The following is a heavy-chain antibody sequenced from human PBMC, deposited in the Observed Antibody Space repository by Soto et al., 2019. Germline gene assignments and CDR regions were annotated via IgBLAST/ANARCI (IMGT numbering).Heavy chain of an antibody. D-gene: IGHD2-2*01. V-gene: IGHV4-34*01. CDR3: ARGSRRPVVTAAFNWFDP. CDR2: INHSGST. Sequence: EMMSHTCRVEDGSSSGYCWSCISKPPGKGLEWIGEINHSGSTNYNPSLKSRVTISVDTSKNQFSLKLSSVTAADTAVYYCARGSRRPVVTAAFNWFDPWGQGTLVTVSS. J-gene: IGHJ5*02. CDR1: DGSSSGYC.